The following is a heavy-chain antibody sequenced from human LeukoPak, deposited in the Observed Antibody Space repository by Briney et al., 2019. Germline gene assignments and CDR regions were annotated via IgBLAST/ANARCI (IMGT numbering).Heavy chain of an antibody. CDR1: GFTFTSYD. D-gene: IGHD3-10*01. V-gene: IGHV1-8*01. J-gene: IGHJ5*02. CDR2: MNPNSGNT. Sequence: GASVTVSCKASGFTFTSYDINWVRQATGQGLEWMGWMNPNSGNTGYAQKFQGRVTMTRNTAISTAYMELSSLRSEDTAVYYCARREGRYYYGSGSRPGWFYPWGQGTLVTVSS. CDR3: ARREGRYYYGSGSRPGWFYP.